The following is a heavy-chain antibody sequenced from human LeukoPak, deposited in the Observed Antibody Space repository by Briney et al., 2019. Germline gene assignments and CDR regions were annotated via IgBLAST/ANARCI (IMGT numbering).Heavy chain of an antibody. D-gene: IGHD6-6*01. Sequence: GGSLRLSCAASGFTFSSYAMNWVRQAPGKGLDWVSSINSSSSYIYYADSVKGRFTISRHNAKNSLNLQVHSLIAEDTDVYYRPREKRDYSRSSGINWFDPWGQGTLVTVSS. CDR1: GFTFSSYA. V-gene: IGHV3-21*01. CDR2: INSSSSYI. J-gene: IGHJ5*02. CDR3: PREKRDYSRSSGINWFDP.